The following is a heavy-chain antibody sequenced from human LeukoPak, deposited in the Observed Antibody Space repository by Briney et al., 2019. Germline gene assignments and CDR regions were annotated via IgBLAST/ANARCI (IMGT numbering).Heavy chain of an antibody. D-gene: IGHD3-22*01. CDR3: ARDRYYDSSGYDPYFDY. V-gene: IGHV4-39*02. CDR1: GGSVSSSNYY. CDR2: ITYTGGT. J-gene: IGHJ4*02. Sequence: PSETLSLTCSVSGGSVSSSNYYWGWIRQPPGKGLEWIGSITYTGGTYYSPSLKARVPISVATSKNQFSRKLSSVTAADTAVYYCARDRYYDSSGYDPYFDYWGQGTLVTVSS.